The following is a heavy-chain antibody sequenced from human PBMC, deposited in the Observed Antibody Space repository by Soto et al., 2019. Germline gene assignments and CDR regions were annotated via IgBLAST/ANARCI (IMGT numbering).Heavy chain of an antibody. V-gene: IGHV4-59*01. CDR3: ARDRNKLRKNDAFDI. CDR1: GDSLNSYY. Sequence: QVQLQESGPGLVKPSETLSLTCSVSGDSLNSYYWSWIRQSPGKGLECLGYIYYSGDTKYNPSLQSRISISVDTTENQFSLRLSSVTAADTAVYFCARDRNKLRKNDAFDIWGQGTMVTVSS. D-gene: IGHD1-1*01. J-gene: IGHJ3*02. CDR2: IYYSGDT.